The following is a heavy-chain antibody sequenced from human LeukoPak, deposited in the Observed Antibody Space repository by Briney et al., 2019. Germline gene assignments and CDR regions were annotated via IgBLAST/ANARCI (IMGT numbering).Heavy chain of an antibody. CDR1: GFTFSSYA. J-gene: IGHJ5*02. Sequence: GGSLRLSCAASGFTFSSYAMSWVRQAPGKGLEWVSSISSSSSYIYYADSVKGRLTISRDNAKNSLYLQMNSLRAEDTAVYYCARTDGSSWYPGFDPWGQGTLVTVSS. V-gene: IGHV3-21*01. CDR2: ISSSSSYI. CDR3: ARTDGSSWYPGFDP. D-gene: IGHD6-13*01.